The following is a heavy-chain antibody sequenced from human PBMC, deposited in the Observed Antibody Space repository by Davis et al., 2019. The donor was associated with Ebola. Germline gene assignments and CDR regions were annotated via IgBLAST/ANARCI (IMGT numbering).Heavy chain of an antibody. CDR3: ARHAAGDYAIFDY. CDR2: IYPDDSST. Sequence: GESLKISCKGSGYSFTSYWIGWVRQMPGKGLACMAIIYPDDSSTRYSPSFLDQVTISVDKSVSTAYLQWSSLKAADSAIYYCARHAAGDYAIFDYWGQGTLVTVSS. D-gene: IGHD4-17*01. CDR1: GYSFTSYW. V-gene: IGHV5-51*01. J-gene: IGHJ4*01.